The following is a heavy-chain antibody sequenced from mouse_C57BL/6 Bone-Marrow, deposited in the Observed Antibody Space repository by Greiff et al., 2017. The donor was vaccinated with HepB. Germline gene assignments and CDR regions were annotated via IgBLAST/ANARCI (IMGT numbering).Heavy chain of an antibody. V-gene: IGHV7-3*01. CDR1: GFTFTDYY. CDR2: IRNKANGYTT. Sequence: EVKLMESGGGLVQPGGSLSLSCAASGFTFTDYYMSWVRQPPGKALEWLGFIRNKANGYTTEYSASVKGRFTISRDNSQSILYLQMNALRAEDSATYYCARYFGQYDGYSFAYGGQGTLVTVSA. J-gene: IGHJ3*01. D-gene: IGHD2-3*01. CDR3: ARYFGQYDGYSFAY.